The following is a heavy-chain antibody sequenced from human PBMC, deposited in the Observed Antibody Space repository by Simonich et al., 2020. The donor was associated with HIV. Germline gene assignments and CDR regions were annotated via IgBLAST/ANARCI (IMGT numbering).Heavy chain of an antibody. J-gene: IGHJ4*02. V-gene: IGHV4-34*01. CDR1: GGSFSGYY. Sequence: QVQLQQWGAGLLKPSENLSLTCAVYGGSFSGYYWSWIRQPPGKGLEWIGEINHRGRTNYNPSLMSRVTISVDTSKNQFSLKLSSVTAADTAVYYCARRHPTTVTTPYFDYWGQGTLVTVSS. D-gene: IGHD4-17*01. CDR3: ARRHPTTVTTPYFDY. CDR2: INHRGRT.